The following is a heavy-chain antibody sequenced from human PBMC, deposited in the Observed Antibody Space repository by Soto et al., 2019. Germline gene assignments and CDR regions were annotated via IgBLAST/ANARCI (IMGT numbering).Heavy chain of an antibody. CDR2: IDPSDSYT. Sequence: GESLKISCEGSGYSFTTYWISWVRQMPGKGLEWMGRIDPSDSYTNYSPSFQGHVTISADKSISTAYLQWSSLKASDTAMYYCAREYSSSSRVFDPWGQGTLVTVSS. J-gene: IGHJ5*02. V-gene: IGHV5-10-1*01. D-gene: IGHD6-6*01. CDR3: AREYSSSSRVFDP. CDR1: GYSFTTYW.